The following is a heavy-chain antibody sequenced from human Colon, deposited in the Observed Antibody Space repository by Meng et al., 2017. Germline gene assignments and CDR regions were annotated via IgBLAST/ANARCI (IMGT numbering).Heavy chain of an antibody. D-gene: IGHD1-26*01. J-gene: IGHJ4*02. Sequence: QVELVLSRAEVKKPGASVKVSCKASNYTFTAFSITWVRQAPGQGLEWMGWISTYNGNTNYAQKFQGRVTLTTDTSTSTAYMELRSLGSDDTAVYYCARDHMGSLDYWGQGILVTVSS. CDR1: NYTFTAFS. CDR2: ISTYNGNT. V-gene: IGHV1-18*01. CDR3: ARDHMGSLDY.